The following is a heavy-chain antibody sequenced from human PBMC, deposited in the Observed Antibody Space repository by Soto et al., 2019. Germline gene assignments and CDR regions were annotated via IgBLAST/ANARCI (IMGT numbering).Heavy chain of an antibody. CDR1: EFAFSGYW. Sequence: GGSLRLSCAASEFAFSGYWMHWVRQAPGKGLVWVSRINSDGSSTTYADSVEGRFTISRDNAKNTLYLQMNSLRAEDAAVYYCTRGSQAAFDIWGQGTMVTVSS. CDR2: INSDGSST. V-gene: IGHV3-74*01. J-gene: IGHJ3*02. CDR3: TRGSQAAFDI.